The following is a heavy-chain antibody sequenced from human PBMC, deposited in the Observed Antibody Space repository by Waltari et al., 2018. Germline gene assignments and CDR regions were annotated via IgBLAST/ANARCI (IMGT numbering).Heavy chain of an antibody. Sequence: EVDLVESGGGSVTPGESLRPSCETSGFPFMIAWMTWVRQAPGKRPEWICRIKTTSEGGTTDYAAAVRGRFIISRDDSKKTLFLQMNSLKIEDTGLYYCTLPSAGHFDFWGQGTLVTVSS. CDR3: TLPSAGHFDF. V-gene: IGHV3-15*01. J-gene: IGHJ4*02. CDR1: GFPFMIAW. CDR2: IKTTSEGGTT.